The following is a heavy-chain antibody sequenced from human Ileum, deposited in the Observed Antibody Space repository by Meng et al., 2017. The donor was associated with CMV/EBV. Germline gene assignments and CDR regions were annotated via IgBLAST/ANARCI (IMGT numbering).Heavy chain of an antibody. CDR3: TRGLTGYGRFDS. J-gene: IGHJ5*01. Sequence: SCTPCGFGFSSPWMHLVRQAPGKGLIWVSRINGGGSSISYANSMKGRFTTSRDNAKDTLYLQMNSLTDEDTAVYYCTRGLTGYGRFDSWGQGTLVTVSS. D-gene: IGHD5-12*01. V-gene: IGHV3-74*01. CDR2: INGGGSSI. CDR1: GFGFSSPW.